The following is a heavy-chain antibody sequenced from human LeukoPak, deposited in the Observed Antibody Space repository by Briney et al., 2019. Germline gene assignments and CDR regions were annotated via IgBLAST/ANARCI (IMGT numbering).Heavy chain of an antibody. CDR3: AKDESPRIAADNY. CDR2: ISGNGGRT. D-gene: IGHD6-25*01. Sequence: GGSLRLFCAASGFTVNSNYMSWVRQAPGKGLEWVSAISGNGGRTYYADSVKGRFTISRDNSKNTLYLQMNSLRAEDTAVYYCAKDESPRIAADNYWGQGTLVTISS. V-gene: IGHV3-23*01. CDR1: GFTVNSNY. J-gene: IGHJ4*02.